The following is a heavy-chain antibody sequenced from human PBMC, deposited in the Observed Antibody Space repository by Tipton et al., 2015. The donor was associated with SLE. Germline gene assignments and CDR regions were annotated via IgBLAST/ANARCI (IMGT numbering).Heavy chain of an antibody. CDR3: ASPFGGAFNI. D-gene: IGHD3-3*01. CDR2: LYYSGGT. J-gene: IGHJ3*02. Sequence: TLSLTCTVSGGSISSSSYYWGWIRPPPGKGLEWIGNLYYSGGTSYNPSLERRVTILVDTSKNQFSLRLSSATAADTAVYYCASPFGGAFNIWGQGTRVTVSS. V-gene: IGHV4-39*07. CDR1: GGSISSSSYY.